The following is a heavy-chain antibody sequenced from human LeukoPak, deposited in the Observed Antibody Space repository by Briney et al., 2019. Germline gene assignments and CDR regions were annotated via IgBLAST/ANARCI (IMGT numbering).Heavy chain of an antibody. D-gene: IGHD1-7*01. CDR3: ARDNWNYHGYYYGMDV. J-gene: IGHJ6*02. V-gene: IGHV4-61*01. Sequence: PSETLSLTCTVSGGSLSSGSYYWRWIRQPPGKGLEWSVYIYYSGSTNYNPSLKRRVSISVDTSKNQFFLKLSSVTAADTGVYYGARDNWNYHGYYYGMDVWGQGTTVTVSS. CDR2: IYYSGST. CDR1: GGSLSSGSYY.